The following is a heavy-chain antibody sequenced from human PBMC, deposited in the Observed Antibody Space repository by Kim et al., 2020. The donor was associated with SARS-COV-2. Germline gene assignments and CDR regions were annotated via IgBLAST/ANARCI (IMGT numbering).Heavy chain of an antibody. Sequence: GGSLRLSCAASGFTFSSYWMNWVRQAPGKGLEWVANIKQDGSEKYYVDSVKGRFTISRDNAKNSLYLQMNSLRAEDTAVYYCARVKDYCSSTSCPWYYFGYWGQGTLVTVSS. V-gene: IGHV3-7*04. D-gene: IGHD2-2*01. J-gene: IGHJ4*02. CDR1: GFTFSSYW. CDR3: ARVKDYCSSTSCPWYYFGY. CDR2: IKQDGSEK.